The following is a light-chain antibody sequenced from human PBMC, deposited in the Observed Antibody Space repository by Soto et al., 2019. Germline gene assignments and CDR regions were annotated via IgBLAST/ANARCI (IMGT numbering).Light chain of an antibody. CDR2: DAS. J-gene: IGKJ1*01. V-gene: IGKV1-5*01. CDR3: QQYNSYSEWT. CDR1: QSISRW. Sequence: DIQMTQSPSTLSASVGDRVTITCRASQSISRWLARYQQKPGKAPKLLIYDASSLESGVPSRFSGSGSGTEFTLTISSLQSDDFATYYCQQYNSYSEWTFGQGTKVEIK.